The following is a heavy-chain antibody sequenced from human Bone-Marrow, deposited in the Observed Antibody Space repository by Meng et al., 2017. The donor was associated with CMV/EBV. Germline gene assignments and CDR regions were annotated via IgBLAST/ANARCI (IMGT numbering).Heavy chain of an antibody. Sequence: GGSLRPSCAASGFTFGSYSMHWVRQAPGKGLVWVSRSNSDGSSTSYADAVKGRLTISRDNAKNTLYLQMNSLRAEDTAVYYFARVFCSSTSCYLYCSYGMDVWGQGATVTVSS. D-gene: IGHD2-2*01. CDR2: SNSDGSST. V-gene: IGHV3-74*01. J-gene: IGHJ6*02. CDR3: ARVFCSSTSCYLYCSYGMDV. CDR1: GFTFGSYS.